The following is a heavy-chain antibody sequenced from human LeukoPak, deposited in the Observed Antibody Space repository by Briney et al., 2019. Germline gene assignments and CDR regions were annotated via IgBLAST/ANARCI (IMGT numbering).Heavy chain of an antibody. D-gene: IGHD6-19*01. CDR3: ARGVDQSPPDAFDI. J-gene: IGHJ3*02. V-gene: IGHV4-59*01. CDR2: IYCSGST. CDR1: GGSISSYY. Sequence: SETLSLTCTVSGGSISSYYWSWIRQPPGKGLEWIGYIYCSGSTNYNPSLKSRVTISVDTSKNQFSLKLSSVTAADTAVYYCARGVDQSPPDAFDIWGQGTMVTVSS.